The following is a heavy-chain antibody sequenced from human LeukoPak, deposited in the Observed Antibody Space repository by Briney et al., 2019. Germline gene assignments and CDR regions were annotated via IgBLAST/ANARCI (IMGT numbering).Heavy chain of an antibody. V-gene: IGHV1-2*06. CDR3: ARNKYDILTGYLPFEY. Sequence: ASVKVSCKASGYTFTGYYMHWVRQAPRQGLEWMGRINPNSGGTNYAQKFQGRVTMTRDTSISTAYMELSRLRSDDTAVYYCARNKYDILTGYLPFEYWGQGTLVTVSS. CDR2: INPNSGGT. CDR1: GYTFTGYY. J-gene: IGHJ4*02. D-gene: IGHD3-9*01.